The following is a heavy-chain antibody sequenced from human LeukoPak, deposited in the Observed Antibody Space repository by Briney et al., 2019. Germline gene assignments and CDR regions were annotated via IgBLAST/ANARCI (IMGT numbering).Heavy chain of an antibody. J-gene: IGHJ4*02. CDR1: GYTLTELS. D-gene: IGHD2-2*01. Sequence: ASVKVSCKVSGYTLTELSMHWVRQAPGKGLEWMGGFDPEDGETIYAQKFQGRVTMTEDTSTDTAYMELSSLRSEDTAVYYCARFVLVPAALDYWGQGTLVTVSS. CDR2: FDPEDGET. CDR3: ARFVLVPAALDY. V-gene: IGHV1-24*01.